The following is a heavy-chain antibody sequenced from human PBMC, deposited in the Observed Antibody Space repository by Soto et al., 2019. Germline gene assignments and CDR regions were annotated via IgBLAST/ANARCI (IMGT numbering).Heavy chain of an antibody. CDR3: ARHWRDTYCSSTSCYRGAFDY. D-gene: IGHD2-2*02. Sequence: QVQLQESGPGLVKPSQTLSLTCTVSGGSISSGGYYWSWIRQHAGKGLEWIGYIYHSGNTYYNPSLESRVTISVDTSKNQFSLKLSSVTAADTAVYYCARHWRDTYCSSTSCYRGAFDYWGQGTLVTVSS. CDR1: GGSISSGGYY. CDR2: IYHSGNT. J-gene: IGHJ4*02. V-gene: IGHV4-31*03.